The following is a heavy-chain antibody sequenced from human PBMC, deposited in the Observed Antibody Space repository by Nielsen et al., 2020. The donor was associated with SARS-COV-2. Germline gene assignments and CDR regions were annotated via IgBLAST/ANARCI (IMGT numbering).Heavy chain of an antibody. CDR3: ARGFDY. CDR1: GGSISRNSDY. V-gene: IGHV4-39*01. CDR2: VYYSGHT. Sequence: GSLRLSCTVSGGSISRNSDYWSWIRQPPGKGLEWIGSVYYSGHTYYSSSLKSRVTISMNTSENQFSLNLNSVTAADTAVYYCARGFDYWGQGTLVTVSS. J-gene: IGHJ4*02.